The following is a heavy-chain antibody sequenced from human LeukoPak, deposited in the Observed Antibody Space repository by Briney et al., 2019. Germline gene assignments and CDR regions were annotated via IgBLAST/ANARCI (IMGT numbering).Heavy chain of an antibody. CDR3: ARDSGDLWFGESVGYYYGMDV. CDR2: ISSSSSYI. D-gene: IGHD3-10*01. J-gene: IGHJ6*02. CDR1: GFTFSSYS. V-gene: IGHV3-21*01. Sequence: PGGSLRLSCAASGFTFSSYSMNWVRQAPGKGLEWVSCISSSSSYIYYADSVKGRFTISRDNAKNSLYLQMNSLRAEDTAVYYCARDSGDLWFGESVGYYYGMDVWGQGTTVTVSS.